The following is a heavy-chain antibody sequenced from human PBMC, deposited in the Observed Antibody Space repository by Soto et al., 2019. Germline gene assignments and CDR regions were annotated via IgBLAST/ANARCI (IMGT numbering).Heavy chain of an antibody. D-gene: IGHD5-18*01. CDR1: GGSVSSGSYY. CDR2: IYYSGST. Sequence: SETLSLTCTVSGGSVSSGSYYWSWIRQPPGKGLEWIGYIYYSGSTNYNPSLKSRVTISVDTSKNQFSLELSSVTAADTAVYYCARGEVDTAMVSYWGQGTLVTVSS. CDR3: ARGEVDTAMVSY. J-gene: IGHJ4*02. V-gene: IGHV4-61*01.